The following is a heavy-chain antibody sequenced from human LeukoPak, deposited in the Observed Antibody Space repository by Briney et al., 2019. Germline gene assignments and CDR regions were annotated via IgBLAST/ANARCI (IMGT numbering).Heavy chain of an antibody. CDR1: GFTFSSYW. D-gene: IGHD3-10*01. Sequence: PGGSLRLSCAASGFTFSSYWMGWVRQAPGKGLEWVANIKQDGSEKYYVDSVKGRFTISRDNAKNSLYLQMNSLRAEDTAVYYCASVLLWFGELLGAFDIWGQGTMVTVSS. J-gene: IGHJ3*02. CDR2: IKQDGSEK. CDR3: ASVLLWFGELLGAFDI. V-gene: IGHV3-7*01.